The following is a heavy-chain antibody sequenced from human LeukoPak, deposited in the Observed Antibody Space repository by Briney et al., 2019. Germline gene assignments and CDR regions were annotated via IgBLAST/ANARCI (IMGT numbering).Heavy chain of an antibody. CDR2: TYYRSKWYN. J-gene: IGHJ5*02. CDR3: ARARQLVRYNWFDP. CDR1: RESVPSNSAA. Sequence: SQTLPLTCPISRESVPSNSAAWNWIRQSPSRGLEWLGRTYYRSKWYNAYAVSVKSRISINPDTSKNQFSLQLNSVTPEDTAVYYCARARQLVRYNWFDPWGQGTLVTVSS. D-gene: IGHD6-13*01. V-gene: IGHV6-1*01.